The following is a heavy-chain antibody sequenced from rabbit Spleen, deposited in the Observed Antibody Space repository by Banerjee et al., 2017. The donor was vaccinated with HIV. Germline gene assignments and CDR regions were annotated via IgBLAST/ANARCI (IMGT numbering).Heavy chain of an antibody. CDR3: ARDLDGTYAMDL. V-gene: IGHV1S40*01. J-gene: IGHJ6*01. D-gene: IGHD5-1*01. CDR2: IAGDSGNT. CDR1: GFSFSNNDY. Sequence: QSLEESGGDLVKPGGTLTLTCTASGFSFSNNDYMCWVRQAPGKGLEWISCIAGDSGNTWYASWAKGRFPISKTSSTPVTLQMTSLTAADTATYFCARDLDGTYAMDLWGPGTLVTVS.